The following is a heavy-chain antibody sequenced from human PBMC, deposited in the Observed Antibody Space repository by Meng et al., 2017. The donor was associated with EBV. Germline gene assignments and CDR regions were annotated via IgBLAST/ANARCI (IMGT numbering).Heavy chain of an antibody. CDR3: AHRRDEYSSSWYGWFDP. J-gene: IGHJ5*02. CDR1: GFSLRTSGVG. D-gene: IGHD6-13*01. V-gene: IGHV2-5*02. Sequence: QLTLREPGPTLVNPTQTLTLTCTFPGFSLRTSGVGVGWIRQPPGKALEWLALIYWDDDKRYSPSLKSRLTITKDTSKNQVVLTMTNMDPVDTATYYCAHRRDEYSSSWYGWFDPWGQGTLVTVSS. CDR2: IYWDDDK.